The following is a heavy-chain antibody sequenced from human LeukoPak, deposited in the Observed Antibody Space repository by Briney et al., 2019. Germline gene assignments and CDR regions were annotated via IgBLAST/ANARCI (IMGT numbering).Heavy chain of an antibody. Sequence: GGSLRLSCAASGFTFSSYSMNWVRQAPGKGLEWVGRIKSKTDGGTTDYAAPVKGRFTISRDDSKNTLYLQMNSLKTEDTAVYYCTTPAGSCYSCAFDIWGQGTMVTVSS. CDR2: IKSKTDGGTT. J-gene: IGHJ3*02. CDR3: TTPAGSCYSCAFDI. V-gene: IGHV3-15*01. CDR1: GFTFSSYS. D-gene: IGHD2-15*01.